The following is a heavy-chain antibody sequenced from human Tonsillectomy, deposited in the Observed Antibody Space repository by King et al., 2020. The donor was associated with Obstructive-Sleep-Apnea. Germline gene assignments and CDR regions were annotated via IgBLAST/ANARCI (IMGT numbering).Heavy chain of an antibody. CDR1: GGSISSGGYY. CDR2: IYYSGST. V-gene: IGHV4-31*03. CDR3: ARVRRGKGGTAAAGYYFDY. J-gene: IGHJ4*02. Sequence: PLQESGPGLVKPSQTLSLTCTVSGGSISSGGYYWSWIRQHPGQGLEWIGYIYYSGSTYYNPSLKSRVTISVDTSKNQFSLKLSSVTAADTAVYYCARVRRGKGGTAAAGYYFDYWGKGTLVTVSS. D-gene: IGHD6-13*01.